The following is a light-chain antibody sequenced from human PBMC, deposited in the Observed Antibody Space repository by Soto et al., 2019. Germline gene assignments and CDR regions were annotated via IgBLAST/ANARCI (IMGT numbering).Light chain of an antibody. CDR2: DAS. V-gene: IGKV3-15*01. CDR1: QSVSSN. CDR3: QQYNNWPL. Sequence: EIVMTQSPATLSVSPGERATLSCRASQSVSSNLAWYQQKPGQAPRLLIYDASTRATGIPARFSGSRSGTEFTLTISSLQSEDFAVYYCQQYNNWPLFGPGTKVDIK. J-gene: IGKJ3*01.